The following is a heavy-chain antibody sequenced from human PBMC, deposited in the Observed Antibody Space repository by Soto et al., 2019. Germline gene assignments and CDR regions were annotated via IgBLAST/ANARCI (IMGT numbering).Heavy chain of an antibody. Sequence: EASVKVSCKASGYTFTSYDINWVRQATGQGLEWMGWMNPNSGNTGYAQKFQGRVTMTRNTSISTAYMELSSLRSEDTAVYYCARGRSVVVPAAYNWFDPWGQGTLVTVSS. V-gene: IGHV1-8*01. D-gene: IGHD2-2*01. CDR1: GYTFTSYD. CDR2: MNPNSGNT. CDR3: ARGRSVVVPAAYNWFDP. J-gene: IGHJ5*02.